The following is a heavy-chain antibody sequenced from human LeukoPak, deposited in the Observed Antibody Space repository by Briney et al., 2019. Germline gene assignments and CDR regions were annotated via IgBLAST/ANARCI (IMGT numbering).Heavy chain of an antibody. CDR1: GGSISTNSYY. CDR2: ISYSGNT. J-gene: IGHJ4*02. CDR3: ARNSCPSGSCYDNRGYFDY. Sequence: SETLSLTCTVSGGSISTNSYYWGWIRQPPGKGLEWIGSISYSGNTYYNPSLKSRVTISVDTSKNQFSLKLSSVTAADTAVYYCARNSCPSGSCYDNRGYFDYWGQGTLVTVSS. V-gene: IGHV4-39*07. D-gene: IGHD2-15*01.